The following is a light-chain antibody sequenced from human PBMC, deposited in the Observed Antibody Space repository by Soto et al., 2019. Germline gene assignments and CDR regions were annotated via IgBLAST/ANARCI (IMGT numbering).Light chain of an antibody. CDR1: QRVRSY. J-gene: IGKJ2*01. CDR3: QQRSNWPPMYT. V-gene: IGKV3-11*01. Sequence: EIVLTQSPATLSLSPGERATLSCRASQRVRSYLAGYQQKPGQAPRLIIYYASNRATGIPARFSGSGSGTDFTLTISSLEPEDFAVYYCQQRSNWPPMYTFGQGTKLEIK. CDR2: YAS.